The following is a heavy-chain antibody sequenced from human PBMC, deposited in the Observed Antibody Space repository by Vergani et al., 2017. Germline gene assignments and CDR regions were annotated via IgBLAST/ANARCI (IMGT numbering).Heavy chain of an antibody. J-gene: IGHJ5*02. Sequence: EVQLVESGGGLVKPGGSLRLSCAASGFTFSSYSMNWVRQAPGKGLEWVSSISSSSSYIYYADSVKGRFTISRDNAKNSLYLQMNSLRAEDTAVYYCARDREAQLWGWFDPWGQGTLVTVSS. D-gene: IGHD5-18*01. CDR3: ARDREAQLWGWFDP. CDR1: GFTFSSYS. CDR2: ISSSSSYI. V-gene: IGHV3-21*01.